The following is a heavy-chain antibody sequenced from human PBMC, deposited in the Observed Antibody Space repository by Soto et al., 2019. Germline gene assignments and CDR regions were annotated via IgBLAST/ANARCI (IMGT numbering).Heavy chain of an antibody. J-gene: IGHJ4*02. CDR3: ARDGGYSSIDY. D-gene: IGHD5-18*01. Sequence: GGSLRHSCAASGFTFSSYAIHLVPQAPGKGLEWVAVISYDGSNKYYADSVKGRFTISRDNSKNTLYLQMNSLRAEDTAVYYCARDGGYSSIDYWGQGTLVTVSS. CDR1: GFTFSSYA. CDR2: ISYDGSNK. V-gene: IGHV3-30-3*01.